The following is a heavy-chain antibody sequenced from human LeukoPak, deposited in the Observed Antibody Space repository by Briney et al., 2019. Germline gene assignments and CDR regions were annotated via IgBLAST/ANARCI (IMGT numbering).Heavy chain of an antibody. CDR3: ARHATRYYYGSGSFDY. CDR2: INHSGST. V-gene: IGHV4-34*01. J-gene: IGHJ4*02. Sequence: SETLSLTCAVYGGSFSGYYWSWIRQPPGKGLEWIGEINHSGSTYYNPSLKSRVTISVDTSKNQFSLKLSSVTAADTAVYYCARHATRYYYGSGSFDYWGQGTLVTVSS. D-gene: IGHD3-10*01. CDR1: GGSFSGYY.